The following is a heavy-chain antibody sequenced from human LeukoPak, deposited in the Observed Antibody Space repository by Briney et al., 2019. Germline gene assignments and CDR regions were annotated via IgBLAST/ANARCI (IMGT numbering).Heavy chain of an antibody. CDR1: GFNFSSYS. CDR2: ISSSTRRI. J-gene: IGHJ5*02. V-gene: IGHV3-48*01. CDR3: AKDLRGYSYGLRNNWFDP. D-gene: IGHD5-18*01. Sequence: GGSLRLSCAASGFNFSSYSLNWVRQAPGKGLEWVSYISSSTRRIYYADSVKGRFTISRDNSKNTLYLQMNSLRAEDTAVYYCAKDLRGYSYGLRNNWFDPWGQGTLVTVSS.